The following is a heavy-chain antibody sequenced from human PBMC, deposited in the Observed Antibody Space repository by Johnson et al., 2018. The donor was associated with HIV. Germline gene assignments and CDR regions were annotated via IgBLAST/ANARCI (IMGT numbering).Heavy chain of an antibody. CDR2: ISYDGSNK. D-gene: IGHD2-8*01. CDR1: GFTFSSYP. V-gene: IGHV3-30*04. Sequence: QEKLVESGGGLVQPGGSLRLSCAASGFTFSSYPMHWVRQAPGKGLEWGAVISYDGSNKYDADFVKGRFTISRDISKNTLYLQRNSLRAEDTAVYYCARVTQQVVMVGSDAFDIWCQGTMVTVSP. CDR3: ARVTQQVVMVGSDAFDI. J-gene: IGHJ3*02.